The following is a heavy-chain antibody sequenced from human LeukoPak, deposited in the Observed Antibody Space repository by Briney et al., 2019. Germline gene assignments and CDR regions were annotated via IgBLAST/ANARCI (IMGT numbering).Heavy chain of an antibody. CDR1: GYTFTSYD. J-gene: IGHJ6*03. CDR2: MNPNSGNT. D-gene: IGHD3-9*01. Sequence: ASVKVSCKASGYTFTSYDINWVRQATGQGLEWMGWMNPNSGNTGYAQKFQGRVTMTRNTSISTAYMELSSLRSEDTAVYYCARARPLGHYYDILTGRYYYMDVWGKGNTVTMSS. V-gene: IGHV1-8*01. CDR3: ARARPLGHYYDILTGRYYYMDV.